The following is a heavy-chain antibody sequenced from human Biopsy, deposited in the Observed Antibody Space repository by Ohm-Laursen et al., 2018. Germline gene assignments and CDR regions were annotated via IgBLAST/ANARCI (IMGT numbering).Heavy chain of an antibody. Sequence: SQTLSLTCTVSGGSISSDYWSWIRQPPGKGLEWIGYIYYSGSTNYNPSLKSRVTISVDPSKNQFSLRLNSVTAADTAVYYCARATNSTGWPYYYFYGMDVWGQGTTVTVSS. V-gene: IGHV4-59*01. CDR2: IYYSGST. CDR3: ARATNSTGWPYYYFYGMDV. J-gene: IGHJ6*02. D-gene: IGHD2/OR15-2a*01. CDR1: GGSISSDY.